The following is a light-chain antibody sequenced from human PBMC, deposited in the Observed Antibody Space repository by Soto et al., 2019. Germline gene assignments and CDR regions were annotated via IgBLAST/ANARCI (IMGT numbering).Light chain of an antibody. J-gene: IGKJ4*01. CDR1: QGISSY. CDR3: QQTNSFPFT. V-gene: IGKV1-12*01. Sequence: DIQMTQSPSSLSASVGDRVTITCRASQGISSYLAWYQQKPGKAPNLLIYTASTLQSGVPSRFSGGGSGTDFTLTISSLQPEDFATYYCQQTNSFPFTFAGGTKVEIK. CDR2: TAS.